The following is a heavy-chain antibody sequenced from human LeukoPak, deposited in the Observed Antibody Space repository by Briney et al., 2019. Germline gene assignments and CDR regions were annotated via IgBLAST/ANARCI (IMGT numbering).Heavy chain of an antibody. D-gene: IGHD3-3*01. CDR2: IYTSGST. CDR3: ASQRLTIFGEYRAGDYFDY. V-gene: IGHV4-4*07. Sequence: PSETLSLTCTVSGGSISSYYWSWIRQPAGKGLEWIGRIYTSGSTNYNPSLKSRVTMSVDTSKNQFSLKLSSVTAADTAVYYCASQRLTIFGEYRAGDYFDYWGQGTLVTVSS. CDR1: GGSISSYY. J-gene: IGHJ4*02.